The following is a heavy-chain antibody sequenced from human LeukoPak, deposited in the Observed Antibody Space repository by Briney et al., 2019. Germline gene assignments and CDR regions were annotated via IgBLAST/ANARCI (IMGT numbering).Heavy chain of an antibody. CDR2: ISSSGSTI. D-gene: IGHD2-21*02. J-gene: IGHJ6*02. Sequence: GGSLRLSCAASGFTFSDYYMSWIRQAPGKGLEWVSYISSSGSTIYYADSVKGRFTISRNNAQNSLYLQMNSLRAEDTAVYCCARDCGGDCYVYYYYGMDVWGQGTTVTVSS. V-gene: IGHV3-11*01. CDR1: GFTFSDYY. CDR3: ARDCGGDCYVYYYYGMDV.